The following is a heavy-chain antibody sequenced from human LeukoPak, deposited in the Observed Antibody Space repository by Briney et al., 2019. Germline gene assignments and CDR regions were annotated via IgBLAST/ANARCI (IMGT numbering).Heavy chain of an antibody. Sequence: GASVKVSCKASGGSFSSYGISWVRQAPGQGLEWMGGIIPIFGTANYAQKFQDRVTITAVESMSTAYMELSSLRSEDTAVYYCARRGARYSYGPNWFDPWGQGTLVTVSS. CDR2: IIPIFGTA. D-gene: IGHD5-18*01. CDR1: GGSFSSYG. J-gene: IGHJ5*02. V-gene: IGHV1-69*13. CDR3: ARRGARYSYGPNWFDP.